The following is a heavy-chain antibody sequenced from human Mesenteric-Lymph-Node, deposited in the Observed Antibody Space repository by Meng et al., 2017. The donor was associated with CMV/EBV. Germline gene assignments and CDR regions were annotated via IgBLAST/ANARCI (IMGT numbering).Heavy chain of an antibody. J-gene: IGHJ4*02. Sequence: SQTPSLTGAVYGGSFSGYYWSWIRQPPGKGLEWIGEINHSGSTNYNPSLKSRVTISVDTSKNQFSLKLSSVTAADTAVYYCARFNYYGSGSYDYWGQGTLVTVSS. CDR1: GGSFSGYY. CDR3: ARFNYYGSGSYDY. CDR2: INHSGST. V-gene: IGHV4-34*01. D-gene: IGHD3-10*01.